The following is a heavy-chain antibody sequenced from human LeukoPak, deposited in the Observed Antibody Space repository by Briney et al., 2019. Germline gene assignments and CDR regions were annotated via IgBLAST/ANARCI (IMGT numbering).Heavy chain of an antibody. D-gene: IGHD2-2*02. CDR1: GYTFTSYY. CDR3: ARDGGYCSSTSCYTDYYYYGMDV. CDR2: INPSGGST. V-gene: IGHV1-46*01. Sequence: ASVKVSCKASGYTFTSYYMHWARQAPGQGLEWMGIINPSGGSTSYAQKFQGRVTMTRDTSTSTVYMELSSLRSEDTAVYYCARDGGYCSSTSCYTDYYYYGMDVWGQGTTVTVSS. J-gene: IGHJ6*02.